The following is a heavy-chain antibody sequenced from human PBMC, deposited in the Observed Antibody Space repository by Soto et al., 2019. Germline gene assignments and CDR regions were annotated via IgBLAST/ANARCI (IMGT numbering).Heavy chain of an antibody. CDR2: ISVSGGST. V-gene: IGHV3-23*01. Sequence: EVQLLESGGGLLQPGGSLRLSCAASGFTFSSYAMSWVRQAPGTGLAWASGISVSGGSTYYADSVKGRFTISRDNSKNPLYLQMNSLRAEDTAVYYCASNTRYDPPDDWGQGTLVTVSS. J-gene: IGHJ4*02. D-gene: IGHD2-15*01. CDR3: ASNTRYDPPDD. CDR1: GFTFSSYA.